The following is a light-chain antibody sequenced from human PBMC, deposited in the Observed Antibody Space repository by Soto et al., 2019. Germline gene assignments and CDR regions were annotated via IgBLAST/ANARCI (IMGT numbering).Light chain of an antibody. CDR3: QQYADSPLT. J-gene: IGKJ4*01. V-gene: IGKV3-20*01. Sequence: EIVLTQSPATLSLSPGERATLSCRASQSVSSYLAWYQQKPGQAPRLLIYGASIRATGIPDRFSGSGSGTDFTLTVSSLEPEDFAVYYCQQYADSPLTFGGGTKVDI. CDR1: QSVSSY. CDR2: GAS.